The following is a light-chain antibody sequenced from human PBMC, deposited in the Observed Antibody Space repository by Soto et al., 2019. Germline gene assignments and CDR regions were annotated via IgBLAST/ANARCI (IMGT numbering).Light chain of an antibody. CDR1: SGDIGDYNY. CDR3: CSYTRSGTLI. CDR2: DVS. Sequence: SALTQPATVSGSPGQSITISCVGTSGDIGDYNYVSWYQQHPGKVPKVIIYDVSNRPSGVSYRFSGTKSGDTASLTVSGLQAEDEADYYCCSYTRSGTLIFGPGTKVTVL. V-gene: IGLV2-14*01. J-gene: IGLJ1*01.